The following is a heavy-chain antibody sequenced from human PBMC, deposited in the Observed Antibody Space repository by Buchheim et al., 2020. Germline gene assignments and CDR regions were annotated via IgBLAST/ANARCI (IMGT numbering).Heavy chain of an antibody. V-gene: IGHV3-21*01. CDR2: ISSSSSYI. CDR1: GFTFSNYA. Sequence: EVQLVESGGGLVKPGGSLRLSCAASGFTFSNYAMNWVRQAPGKGLEWVSSISSSSSYIYYADSVKGRFTIPRDNAKNSLYLQMTSLGAEDTAVYYCARAGIVVIPAPKGGMDVWGQGTT. D-gene: IGHD2-2*01. CDR3: ARAGIVVIPAPKGGMDV. J-gene: IGHJ6*02.